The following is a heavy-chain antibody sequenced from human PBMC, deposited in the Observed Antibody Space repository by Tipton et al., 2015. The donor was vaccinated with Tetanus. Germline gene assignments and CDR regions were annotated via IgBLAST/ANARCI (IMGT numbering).Heavy chain of an antibody. CDR2: VHPSGST. J-gene: IGHJ4*02. CDR3: ARGIDAYKSGNY. D-gene: IGHD5-24*01. CDR1: GGSFSNYY. Sequence: TLSLTCAVYGGSFSNYYWSWIRQTPGKGLEWIGEVHPSGSTSYNPSHESRVAISIDTAKNQFSLKLTSLTAADTSVYFWARGIDAYKSGNYWGQGALVTVAS. V-gene: IGHV4-34*01.